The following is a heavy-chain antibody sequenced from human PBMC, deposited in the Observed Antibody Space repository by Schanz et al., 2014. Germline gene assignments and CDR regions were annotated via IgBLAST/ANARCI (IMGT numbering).Heavy chain of an antibody. CDR3: ARAKRFGDMDV. J-gene: IGHJ6*02. D-gene: IGHD3-10*01. V-gene: IGHV1-8*01. Sequence: VQLEQSGAEVKKPGSSVKVSCKASGYNITSNDVTWVRQATGQGLEWMGWMNPNSGNTGYAQKFQGRVTMTRNTSISTAYMELSSLRSEDTAVYYCARAKRFGDMDVWGQGTTVAVSS. CDR2: MNPNSGNT. CDR1: GYNITSND.